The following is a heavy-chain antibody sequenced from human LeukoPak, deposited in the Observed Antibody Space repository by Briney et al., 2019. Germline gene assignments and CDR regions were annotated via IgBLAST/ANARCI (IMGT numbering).Heavy chain of an antibody. J-gene: IGHJ4*02. CDR2: ISGSGGST. Sequence: GGSLRLSCAASGFTFSSYGMHWVRQAPGKGLEWVSAISGSGGSTYYADSVKGRFTISRDNSKNTLYLQMNSLRAEDTAVYYCAKDRGYYDSSGYYGGSWFDYWGQGTLVTVSS. D-gene: IGHD3-22*01. V-gene: IGHV3-23*01. CDR3: AKDRGYYDSSGYYGGSWFDY. CDR1: GFTFSSYG.